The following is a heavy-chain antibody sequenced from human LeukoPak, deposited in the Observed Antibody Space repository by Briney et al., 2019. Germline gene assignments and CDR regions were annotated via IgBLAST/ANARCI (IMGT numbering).Heavy chain of an antibody. V-gene: IGHV5-51*01. CDR3: ARRHQYQWRNDAFDI. CDR1: GYSFTSYW. J-gene: IGHJ3*02. Sequence: GESLKISCKGSGYSFTSYWIGWVRQMPGKGLEWMGVIYAGHSDTAYSPSFQGQVIISADKSISTAYLQWSSLKASDTAAYYCARRHQYQWRNDAFDIWGQGTMVTVSS. CDR2: IYAGHSDT. D-gene: IGHD2-8*01.